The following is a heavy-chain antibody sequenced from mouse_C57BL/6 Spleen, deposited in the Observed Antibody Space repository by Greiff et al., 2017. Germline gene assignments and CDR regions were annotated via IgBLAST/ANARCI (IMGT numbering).Heavy chain of an antibody. D-gene: IGHD3-3*01. V-gene: IGHV5-6*01. CDR2: ISSGGSYT. CDR3: ARGGRDWYFDV. CDR1: GFTFSSYG. Sequence: EVKLVESGGDLVKPGGSLKLSCAASGFTFSSYGMSWVRQTPDKRLEWVATISSGGSYTYYPDSVKGRFTISRDNAKNTLYLQMSSLKSEDTAMYYCARGGRDWYFDVWGTGTTVTVSS. J-gene: IGHJ1*03.